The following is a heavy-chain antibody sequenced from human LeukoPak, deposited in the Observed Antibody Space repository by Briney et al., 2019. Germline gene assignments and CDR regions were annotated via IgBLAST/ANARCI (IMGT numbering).Heavy chain of an antibody. Sequence: GGSLRLSCAASGFTFSSYAMSWVRQAPGKGLEWVSAISGSGGSTYYADSVKGRFTISRDNSNSLISLQMNNLTTEGTAAYYCAREKFDSWGQGTLVTVSP. CDR1: GFTFSSYA. J-gene: IGHJ5*01. V-gene: IGHV3-23*01. CDR3: AREKFDS. CDR2: ISGSGGST.